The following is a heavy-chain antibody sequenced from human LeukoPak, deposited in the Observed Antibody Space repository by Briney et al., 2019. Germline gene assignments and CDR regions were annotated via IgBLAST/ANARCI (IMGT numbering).Heavy chain of an antibody. J-gene: IGHJ4*02. D-gene: IGHD6-19*01. V-gene: IGHV4-4*02. CDR2: IYHSGST. CDR3: ARDHDSSGWYYFDY. Sequence: SETLSLTCAVSGGSISSSNWWSWVRQPPGKGLEWIGEIYHSGSTNYNPSLKSRVTISVDKSKNQFSLKLSSVTAADTAVYYCARDHDSSGWYYFDYWGQGTLVTVSS. CDR1: GGSISSSNW.